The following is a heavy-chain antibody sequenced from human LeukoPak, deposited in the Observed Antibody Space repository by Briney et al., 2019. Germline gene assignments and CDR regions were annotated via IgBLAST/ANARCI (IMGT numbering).Heavy chain of an antibody. D-gene: IGHD2-15*01. CDR1: GFTFSSYS. Sequence: GGSLRLSCAASGFTFSSYSMNWVRQAPGKGLEWVSSISSSSSYIYYADSVKGRFTISRDNAKNSLYLQMNSPRAEDTAVYYCARDSAGYCSGGSCYWFDPWGQGTLVTVSS. J-gene: IGHJ5*02. CDR2: ISSSSSYI. CDR3: ARDSAGYCSGGSCYWFDP. V-gene: IGHV3-21*01.